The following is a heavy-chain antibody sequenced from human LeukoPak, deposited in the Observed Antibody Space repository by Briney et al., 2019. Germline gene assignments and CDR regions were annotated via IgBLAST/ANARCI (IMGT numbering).Heavy chain of an antibody. CDR2: IKQGGSEK. CDR1: GFTFSSYW. Sequence: PGGSLRLSCAASGFTFSSYWMSWVRQAPGKGLEWVANIKQGGSEKYYVDSVKGRFTISRDNAKNSLYLQMNSLRAEDTAVYYCARFFYIVVAGTFPFDYWGQGTLVTVSS. D-gene: IGHD6-19*01. V-gene: IGHV3-7*01. CDR3: ARFFYIVVAGTFPFDY. J-gene: IGHJ4*02.